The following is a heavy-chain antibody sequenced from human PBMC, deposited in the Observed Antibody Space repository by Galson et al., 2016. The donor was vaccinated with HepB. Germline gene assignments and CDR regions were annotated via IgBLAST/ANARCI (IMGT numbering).Heavy chain of an antibody. V-gene: IGHV1-3*03. CDR3: ASQFLYDNSAYYSGAFDN. J-gene: IGHJ3*02. CDR2: INAGNGNT. CDR1: GYTFISDP. D-gene: IGHD3-22*01. Sequence: SVKVSCKASGYTFISDPIHWVRQAPGQRLEWMGWINAGNGNTNYSQEFQGRVTITADASASTAYMDLSSLRSEDTAVDYCASQFLYDNSAYYSGAFDNWGQGTMVTVSS.